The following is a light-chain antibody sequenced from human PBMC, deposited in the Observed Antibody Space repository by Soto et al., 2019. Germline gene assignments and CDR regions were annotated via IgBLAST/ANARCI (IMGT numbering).Light chain of an antibody. CDR3: QQSYSTPPVT. CDR1: QSISSY. Sequence: DIPMTQSPSSLSASVGDRVTITCRASQSISSYLNWYQQKPGKAPKLLIYAASSLQSGVPSRFSGSGSGTDFTLPISSLQPEDFATYYCQQSYSTPPVTFGPGTKVDIK. V-gene: IGKV1-39*01. CDR2: AAS. J-gene: IGKJ3*01.